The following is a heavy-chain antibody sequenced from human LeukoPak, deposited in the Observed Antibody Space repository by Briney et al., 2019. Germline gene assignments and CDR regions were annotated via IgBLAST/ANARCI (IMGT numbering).Heavy chain of an antibody. Sequence: ASVKVSCKASGGTFSSYAISWVRQAPGQGLEWMGGIIPIFGTANYAQKFQGRVTITADESTSTAYMELSSLRSEDTAVYYCARVKRVPRDGYNSGPVYYFDYWGQGTLVTVSS. CDR1: GGTFSSYA. D-gene: IGHD5-24*01. J-gene: IGHJ4*02. V-gene: IGHV1-69*01. CDR2: IIPIFGTA. CDR3: ARVKRVPRDGYNSGPVYYFDY.